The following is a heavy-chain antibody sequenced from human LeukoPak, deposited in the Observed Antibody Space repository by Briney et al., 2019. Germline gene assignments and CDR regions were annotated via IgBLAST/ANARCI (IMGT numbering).Heavy chain of an antibody. CDR3: AREGYDSSGYYFDY. Sequence: GGSLRLSCAASGFTFSSYSMNWVRQAPGKGLEWVTYISSSSSTIYYADSVKGRFTISRDNAKNSLYLQMNSLRAEDTALYYCAREGYDSSGYYFDYWGQGTLVTVSS. D-gene: IGHD3-22*01. J-gene: IGHJ4*02. V-gene: IGHV3-48*01. CDR2: ISSSSSTI. CDR1: GFTFSSYS.